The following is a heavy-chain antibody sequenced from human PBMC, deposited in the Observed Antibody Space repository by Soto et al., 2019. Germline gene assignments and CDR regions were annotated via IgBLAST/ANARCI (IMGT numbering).Heavy chain of an antibody. CDR1: GGTFSRNA. D-gene: IGHD3-9*01. J-gene: IGHJ4*02. V-gene: IGHV1-69*06. CDR2: IIPSYASP. CDR3: AVTVTGSRSPLAH. Sequence: QVQLVQSGAEVKKPGSSVKVSCTASGGTFSRNAISWVRQAPGQGLEWMGGIIPSYASPNYAQNFQGRVTVTADKATSTAYLELSRLKVADSAIYYCAVTVTGSRSPLAHWGRGTLVIGSS.